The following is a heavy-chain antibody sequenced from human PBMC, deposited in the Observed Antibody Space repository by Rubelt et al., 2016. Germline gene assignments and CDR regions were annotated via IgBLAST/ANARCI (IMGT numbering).Heavy chain of an antibody. CDR3: ARQPTVYYFDY. Sequence: GLEWIGSIYYSGSTYYNPSLKSRVTISVDTSKNQFSLKLSSVTAADTAVYYCARQPTVYYFDYWGQGTLVTVSS. J-gene: IGHJ4*02. D-gene: IGHD4-17*01. CDR2: IYYSGST. V-gene: IGHV4-39*07.